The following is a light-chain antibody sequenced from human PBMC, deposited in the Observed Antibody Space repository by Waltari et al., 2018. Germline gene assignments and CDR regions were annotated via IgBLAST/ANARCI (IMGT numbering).Light chain of an antibody. CDR1: SGEIGSYDL. V-gene: IGLV2-23*02. Sequence: QSALTQPASVSGSPGQTITISCTGTSGEIGSYDLVSCYQHHPDKAPKLIIYEINKRPSGVSNRFSGSKSGHTASLTISGLLAEDEADYYCASYASSLTGVLFGGGTRLTVL. CDR3: ASYASSLTGVL. J-gene: IGLJ2*01. CDR2: EIN.